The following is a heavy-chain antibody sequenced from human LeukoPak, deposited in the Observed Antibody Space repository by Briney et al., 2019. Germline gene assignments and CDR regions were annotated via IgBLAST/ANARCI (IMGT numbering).Heavy chain of an antibody. CDR1: GGSISSHS. Sequence: SETLSLTCTVSGGSISSHSWSWIRQPAGKGLEWIGRMYPNGNINYNPSLQSRVTMSVDTSKNQFSLKLSSVTAADTAVYYCARGILFVRYKNYYGSGTTQGYWFDPWGQGTLVTVSS. J-gene: IGHJ5*02. V-gene: IGHV4-4*07. D-gene: IGHD3-10*01. CDR2: MYPNGNI. CDR3: ARGILFVRYKNYYGSGTTQGYWFDP.